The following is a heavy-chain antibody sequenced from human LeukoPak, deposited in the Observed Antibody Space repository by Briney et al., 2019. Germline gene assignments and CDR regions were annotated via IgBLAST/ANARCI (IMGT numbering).Heavy chain of an antibody. V-gene: IGHV3-30*03. CDR2: ISYDGSNK. CDR1: GFTFSSYS. CDR3: ARSTYYYDSSGYYPDY. Sequence: GGSLSLSCAASGFTFSSYSMNWVRQAPGKGLEWVAVISYDGSNKYYADSVKGRFTISRDNSKNTLYLQMNGLRAEDTAVYYCARSTYYYDSSGYYPDYWGQGTLVTVSS. J-gene: IGHJ4*02. D-gene: IGHD3-22*01.